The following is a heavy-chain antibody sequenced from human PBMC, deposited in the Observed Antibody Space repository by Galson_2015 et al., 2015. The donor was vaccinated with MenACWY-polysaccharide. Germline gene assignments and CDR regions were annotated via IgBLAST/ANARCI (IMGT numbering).Heavy chain of an antibody. V-gene: IGHV3-30*04. CDR1: AFTLHRYI. J-gene: IGHJ4*02. D-gene: IGHD6-19*01. CDR3: AIEGGSGGRSGYFDP. Sequence: SLRLSCAASAFTLHRYIIHWVRQAPGKGLEWVAAMSHDGYSKYYIDSAKGRFTIPRYSSNTVVHLQMDSLRPEDTAVYYCAIEGGSGGRSGYFDPWGQGTLVTVSS. CDR2: MSHDGYSK.